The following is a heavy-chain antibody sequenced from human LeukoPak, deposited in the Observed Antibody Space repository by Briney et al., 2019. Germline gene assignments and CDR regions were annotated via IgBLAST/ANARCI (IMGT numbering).Heavy chain of an antibody. CDR2: INHSGST. J-gene: IGHJ4*02. D-gene: IGHD3-16*01. V-gene: IGHV4-34*01. CDR1: GGSFSGYY. Sequence: SETLSLTCAVYGGSFSGYYWSWIRQPLGKGLEWIGEINHSGSTNYNPSLKSRVTISVDTSKNQFSLKLSSVTAADTAVYYCAREGALNFDYWGQGTLVTVSS. CDR3: AREGALNFDY.